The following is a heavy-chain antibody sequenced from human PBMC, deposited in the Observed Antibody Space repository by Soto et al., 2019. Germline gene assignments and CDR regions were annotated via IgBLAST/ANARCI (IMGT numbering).Heavy chain of an antibody. CDR1: GYTFISYD. CDR3: ARAYIAASLRSYFDY. D-gene: IGHD6-13*01. Sequence: ASVKVSCKASGYTFISYDINWVRQATGQGLEWMGWMNPNSGNTGYAQKFQGRVTVTRNTSISTAYMELSSLRSEDTAVYYCARAYIAASLRSYFDYWGQGTLVTVSS. V-gene: IGHV1-8*01. J-gene: IGHJ4*02. CDR2: MNPNSGNT.